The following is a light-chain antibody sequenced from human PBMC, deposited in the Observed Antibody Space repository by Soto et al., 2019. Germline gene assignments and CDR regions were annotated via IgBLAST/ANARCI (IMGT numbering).Light chain of an antibody. V-gene: IGLV2-8*01. Sequence: QSVLTQPPSASGSPGQSVTISCTGTSSDVGDYNLVSWYQQHPGKAPKLMIYEVSKRPSGVPDRFSGSKSGNTASLTVSGLQAEDDADYYCSSYGGSNNYVFGTGTKLTVL. J-gene: IGLJ1*01. CDR2: EVS. CDR3: SSYGGSNNYV. CDR1: SSDVGDYNL.